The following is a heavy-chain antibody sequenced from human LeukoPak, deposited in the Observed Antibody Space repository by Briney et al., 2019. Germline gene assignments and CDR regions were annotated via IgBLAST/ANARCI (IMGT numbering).Heavy chain of an antibody. CDR1: GGSISSYY. CDR3: ASTTYYDSSGYPLDY. V-gene: IGHV4-4*07. Sequence: SETLSLTCTVSGGSISSYYWSWTRQPAGKGLEWIGRIYTSGSTNYNPSLKSRATMSVDTSKNQFSLKLSSVTAADTAVYYCASTTYYDSSGYPLDYWGQGTLVTVSS. J-gene: IGHJ4*02. CDR2: IYTSGST. D-gene: IGHD3-22*01.